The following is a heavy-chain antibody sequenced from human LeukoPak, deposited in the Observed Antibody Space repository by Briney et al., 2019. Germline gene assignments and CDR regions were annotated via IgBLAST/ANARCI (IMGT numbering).Heavy chain of an antibody. CDR1: GFTFSSYA. CDR2: ISGSDSST. D-gene: IGHD3-10*01. J-gene: IGHJ4*02. V-gene: IGHV3-23*01. Sequence: GGSLRLSCAASGFTFSSYAMRWVRQAPGKGLEWVSAISGSDSSTYYADSAKGRFTTSRDNSKNTLYLQMNSLRAEDTAVFYCAKYSGLGTKKFGLWGQGTLVTVSS. CDR3: AKYSGLGTKKFGL.